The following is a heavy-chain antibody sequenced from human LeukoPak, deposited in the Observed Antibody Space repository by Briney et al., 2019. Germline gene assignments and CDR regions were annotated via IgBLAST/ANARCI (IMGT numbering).Heavy chain of an antibody. V-gene: IGHV3-64*01. Sequence: GGSLRLSCAASGFTFSSYAMHWVRQAPGKGLEYVSAISSNGGSTYYANSVKGRFTISRDNSKNTLYLQMNSLRADDTALYYCAKGMTTFEYWGQGTLVTVSS. CDR1: GFTFSSYA. CDR3: AKGMTTFEY. J-gene: IGHJ4*02. CDR2: ISSNGGST. D-gene: IGHD4-11*01.